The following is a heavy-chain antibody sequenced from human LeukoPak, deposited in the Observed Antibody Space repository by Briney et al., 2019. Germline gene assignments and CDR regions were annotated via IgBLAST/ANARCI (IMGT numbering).Heavy chain of an antibody. D-gene: IGHD3-9*01. CDR3: ARQGYYDILTGYYTFDY. J-gene: IGHJ4*02. CDR2: IYYSGST. Sequence: SETLSLTCTVSGGSISSYYWSWIRQPPGKGLEWIGYIYYSGSTNYNPSLKSRVTISVDTPKNQFSLKLSSVTAADTAVYYCARQGYYDILTGYYTFDYWGQGTLVTVSS. CDR1: GGSISSYY. V-gene: IGHV4-59*08.